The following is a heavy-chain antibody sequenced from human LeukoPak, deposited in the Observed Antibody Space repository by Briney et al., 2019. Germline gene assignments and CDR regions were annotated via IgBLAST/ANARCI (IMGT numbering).Heavy chain of an antibody. Sequence: PSETLSLTCTVSGGSISSYYWSWIRQPPGKGLEWIGFIFYSGTTNYNPSLKSRVTISVDTSKNQFSLKLSSVTAADTAVYYCARGGWNKFDYWGQGTLVTVSS. CDR3: ARGGWNKFDY. CDR2: IFYSGTT. CDR1: GGSISSYY. V-gene: IGHV4-59*01. J-gene: IGHJ4*02. D-gene: IGHD2-15*01.